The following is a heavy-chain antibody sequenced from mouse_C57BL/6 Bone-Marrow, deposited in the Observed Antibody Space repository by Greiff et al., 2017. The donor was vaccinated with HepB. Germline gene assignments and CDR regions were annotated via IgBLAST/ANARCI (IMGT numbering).Heavy chain of an antibody. Sequence: QVQLKQPGAELVMPGASVKLSCKASGYTFTSYWMHWVKQRPGQGLEWIGEIDPSDSYTNYNQKFKGKSTLTVDKSSSTAYMQLSSLTSEDSAVYYCARISWYFDVWGTGTTVTVSS. CDR3: ARISWYFDV. CDR1: GYTFTSYW. V-gene: IGHV1-69*01. J-gene: IGHJ1*03. CDR2: IDPSDSYT.